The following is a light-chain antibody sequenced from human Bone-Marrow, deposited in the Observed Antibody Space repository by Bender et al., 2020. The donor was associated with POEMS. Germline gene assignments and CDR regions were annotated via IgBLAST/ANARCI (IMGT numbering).Light chain of an antibody. CDR3: CSYTNSSTYV. CDR1: SSDVGSYDL. J-gene: IGLJ1*01. Sequence: QSALTQPASVSGSPGQSITISCAGTSSDVGSYDLVSWYQQHPGKAPKLLIYEVRKRPSGVSDRFSGSKSGYTASLTISGLQAEDEAEYYCCSYTNSSTYVFGTGTKVTAL. CDR2: EVR. V-gene: IGLV2-23*02.